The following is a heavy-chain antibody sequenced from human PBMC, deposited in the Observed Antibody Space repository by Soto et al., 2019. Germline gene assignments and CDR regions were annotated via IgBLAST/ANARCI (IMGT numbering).Heavy chain of an antibody. J-gene: IGHJ4*02. CDR3: ARAIAVAGFAVRHPDYYFDY. Sequence: GGSLRLSCAASGFTFSSYAMHWVRQAPGKGLEWVAVISYDGSNKYYADSVKGRFTISRDNSKNTLYLQMNSLRAEDTAVYYCARAIAVAGFAVRHPDYYFDYWGQGTLVTVSS. D-gene: IGHD6-19*01. V-gene: IGHV3-30-3*01. CDR2: ISYDGSNK. CDR1: GFTFSSYA.